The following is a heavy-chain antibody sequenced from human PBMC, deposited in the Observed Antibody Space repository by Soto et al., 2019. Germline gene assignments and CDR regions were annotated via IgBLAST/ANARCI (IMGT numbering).Heavy chain of an antibody. CDR2: IIPIFGTA. J-gene: IGHJ6*02. CDR3: ARGGAGDAYGALYYYYYGMDV. Sequence: QVQLVQSGAEVKKPGSSVKVSCKASGGTFSSYAISWVRQAPGQGLEWMGGIIPIFGTANYAQKFQGRVTITADEYTSTAYRELSSLRSEDTAVYYCARGGAGDAYGALYYYYYGMDVWGQGTTVTVSS. D-gene: IGHD4-17*01. CDR1: GGTFSSYA. V-gene: IGHV1-69*12.